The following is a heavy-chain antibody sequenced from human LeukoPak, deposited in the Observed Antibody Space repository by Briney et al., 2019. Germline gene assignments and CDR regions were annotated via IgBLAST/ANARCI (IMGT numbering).Heavy chain of an antibody. J-gene: IGHJ4*02. V-gene: IGHV1-69*04. D-gene: IGHD3-10*01. CDR2: IIPILGIA. Sequence: GASVKVSCKASGGTFSSYAISWVRQAPGQGLEWMGRIIPILGIANYAQKFQGRVTITADKSTSTAYMELSSLRSEDTAVYYCATPQGRFGELLTTPAFDYWGQGTLVTVSS. CDR1: GGTFSSYA. CDR3: ATPQGRFGELLTTPAFDY.